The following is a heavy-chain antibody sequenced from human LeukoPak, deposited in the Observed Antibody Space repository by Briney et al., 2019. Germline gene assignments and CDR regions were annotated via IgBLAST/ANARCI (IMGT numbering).Heavy chain of an antibody. CDR2: IYSGGST. CDR1: GFTVSSNY. J-gene: IGHJ4*02. V-gene: IGHV3-53*01. CDR3: AIGSGWYLDNFDY. D-gene: IGHD6-19*01. Sequence: GGSLRLSCAASGFTVSSNYMSWVRQAPGKGLEWVSVIYSGGSTYYADSVKGRFTISRDNSKNTLYLQMNSLRAVDTAVYYCAIGSGWYLDNFDYWGQGTLVTVSS.